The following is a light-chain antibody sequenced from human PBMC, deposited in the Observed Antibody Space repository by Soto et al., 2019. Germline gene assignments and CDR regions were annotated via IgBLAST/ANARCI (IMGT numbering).Light chain of an antibody. CDR3: QQYDNLPFT. CDR1: QDMSNY. V-gene: IGKV1-33*01. J-gene: IGKJ3*01. CDR2: DAS. Sequence: DIQMTQSPSSLSASVGDRVTITCQASQDMSNYLNWYQQKPGKAPKLLIYDASNLETGVPSRFSGSGSGTDFTLTISSLQPEDIATYYCQQYDNLPFTFGPGTKVDIK.